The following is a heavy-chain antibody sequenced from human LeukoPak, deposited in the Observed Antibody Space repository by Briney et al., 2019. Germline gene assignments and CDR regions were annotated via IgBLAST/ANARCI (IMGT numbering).Heavy chain of an antibody. Sequence: GGSLRLSCAASGFTFSSYWMSWVRQAPGKGLEWVANIKQDGSEKYYVDSVKGRFTISRDNAKNSLYLQMNSLRAEDTAVYYCARDPQYSYGYSYYYYGMDVWGQGTTVTVSS. V-gene: IGHV3-7*01. CDR3: ARDPQYSYGYSYYYYGMDV. CDR1: GFTFSSYW. CDR2: IKQDGSEK. D-gene: IGHD5-18*01. J-gene: IGHJ6*02.